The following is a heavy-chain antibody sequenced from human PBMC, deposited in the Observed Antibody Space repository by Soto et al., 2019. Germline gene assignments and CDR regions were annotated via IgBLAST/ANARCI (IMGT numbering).Heavy chain of an antibody. J-gene: IGHJ3*02. V-gene: IGHV3-21*01. CDR2: ISSSSSYI. Sequence: PGGSLRLSCAASGFTFSSYSMNWVRQAPGKGLEWVSSISSSSSYIYYADSVKGRFTISRDNAKNSLYLQMNSLRAEDTAVYYCARDAYYDFWSGYYTVDAFDIWGQGTMVTVSS. D-gene: IGHD3-3*01. CDR3: ARDAYYDFWSGYYTVDAFDI. CDR1: GFTFSSYS.